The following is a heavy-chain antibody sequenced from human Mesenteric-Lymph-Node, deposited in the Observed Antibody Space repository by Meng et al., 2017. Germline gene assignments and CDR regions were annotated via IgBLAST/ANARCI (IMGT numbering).Heavy chain of an antibody. CDR2: ISSSGSTI. CDR3: AKGGYYDILTGPRYYYYGMDV. D-gene: IGHD3-9*01. J-gene: IGHJ6*02. CDR1: GFTFSSYE. Sequence: GESLKISCAASGFTFSSYEMNWVRQAPGKGLEWVSYISSSGSTIYYADSVKGRFTISRDNSKNSLYLQMNSLRAEDTALYYCAKGGYYDILTGPRYYYYGMDVWGQGTTVTVSS. V-gene: IGHV3-48*03.